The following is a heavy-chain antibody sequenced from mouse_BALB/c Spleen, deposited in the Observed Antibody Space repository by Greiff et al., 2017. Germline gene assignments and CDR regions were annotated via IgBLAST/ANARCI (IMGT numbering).Heavy chain of an antibody. V-gene: IGHV5-12-2*01. CDR3: ARQGNYYFDY. CDR1: GFTFSSYT. CDR2: ISNGGGST. J-gene: IGHJ2*01. D-gene: IGHD2-1*01. Sequence: EVKVVESGGGLVQPGGSLKLSCAASGFTFSSYTMSWVRQTPEKRLEWVAYISNGGGSTYYPDTVKGRFTISRDNAKNTLYLQMSSLKSEDTAMYYCARQGNYYFDYWGQGTTLTVSS.